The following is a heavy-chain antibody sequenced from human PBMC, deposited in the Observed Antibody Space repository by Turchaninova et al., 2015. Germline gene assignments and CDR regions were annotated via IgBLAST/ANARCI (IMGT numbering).Heavy chain of an antibody. J-gene: IGHJ4*02. CDR3: VRGSGSFWFDY. V-gene: IGHV6-1*01. CDR1: GDSVSSDSVT. CDR2: TYYRAKWYS. Sequence: QVQLQPSGPGLLKPSQPLSLTSAIPGDSVSSDSVTWTWIRQSPSNGLEWLGRTYYRAKWYSDHVLSMTGRITITPDTSKNQFSLQLNSVTPEDTAVYYCVRGSGSFWFDYWGQGSLVTVSS. D-gene: IGHD3-10*01.